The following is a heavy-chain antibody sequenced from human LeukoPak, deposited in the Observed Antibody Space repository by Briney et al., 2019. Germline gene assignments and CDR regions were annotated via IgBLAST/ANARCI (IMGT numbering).Heavy chain of an antibody. J-gene: IGHJ4*02. D-gene: IGHD3-16*01. CDR2: IDTSGST. CDR3: ARSDYVWGSLDY. CDR1: GGSISSYY. V-gene: IGHV4-4*07. Sequence: SETLSLTCTVSGGSISSYYWSWIRQPAGKGLEWIGRIDTSGSTNYNPSLKSRVTMSVDTSKNQFSLKLSSVTAADTAVYYCARSDYVWGSLDYWGQGTLVTVSS.